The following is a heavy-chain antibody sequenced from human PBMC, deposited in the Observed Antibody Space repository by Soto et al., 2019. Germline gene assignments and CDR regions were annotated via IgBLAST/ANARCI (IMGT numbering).Heavy chain of an antibody. J-gene: IGHJ4*02. CDR2: AYNSGST. D-gene: IGHD6-13*01. Sequence: PSETLSLTCTVSGGSISSNYWTWIRQPPGKGLEWIGYAYNSGSTNYNPSLKSRVTISEDTSKSQFSLKVNSMTAADTAVYYCARYSREAVAGYTLDNWGQGILVTVSS. CDR1: GGSISSNY. CDR3: ARYSREAVAGYTLDN. V-gene: IGHV4-59*01.